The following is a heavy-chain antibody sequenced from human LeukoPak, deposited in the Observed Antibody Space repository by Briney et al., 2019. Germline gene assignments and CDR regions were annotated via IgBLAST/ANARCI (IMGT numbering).Heavy chain of an antibody. J-gene: IGHJ6*02. V-gene: IGHV1-2*06. D-gene: IGHD6-19*01. CDR1: GYTFTGYY. CDR3: ASLALGGWRDYNGMDV. CDR2: INPNSGGT. Sequence: GAPVKVSCKASGYTFTGYYMHWVRQAPGQGLEWMGRINPNSGGTNYAQKFQGRVTMTRDTSISTAYMELSRLRSDDTAVYYCASLALGGWRDYNGMDVWGQGTTVTVSS.